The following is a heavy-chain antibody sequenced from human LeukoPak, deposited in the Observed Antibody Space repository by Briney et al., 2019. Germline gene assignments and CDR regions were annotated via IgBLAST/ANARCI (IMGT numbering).Heavy chain of an antibody. V-gene: IGHV4-39*01. CDR2: ILYSGTT. CDR1: GASTSSSGFD. CDR3: ARTKEGGDWSDH. J-gene: IGHJ5*02. D-gene: IGHD2-21*01. Sequence: SETLSLTCTVSGASTSSSGFDWAWIRQPPGKGLEWIGSILYSGTTYYNPSLKGRVTIPVDASKNQFSLKLSSVTAADTAVYYCARTKEGGDWSDHWGQGTLVTVSS.